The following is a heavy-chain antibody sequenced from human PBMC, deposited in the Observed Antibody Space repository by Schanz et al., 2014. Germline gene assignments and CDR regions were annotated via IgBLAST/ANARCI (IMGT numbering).Heavy chain of an antibody. V-gene: IGHV1-18*01. Sequence: QVQLVQSGAEVKKPGASVRVSCKASGYSFTSYGMTWVRQAPGQGPELMGWINAHAGNTQYAQKFQGRVNITRDTATTTVHLKLTRRRADDTAIYYSAKDHIATYRYSGPGAFDIWGQGTRVTVSS. CDR3: AKDHIATYRYSGPGAFDI. CDR2: INAHAGNT. CDR1: GYSFTSYG. J-gene: IGHJ3*02. D-gene: IGHD3-16*02.